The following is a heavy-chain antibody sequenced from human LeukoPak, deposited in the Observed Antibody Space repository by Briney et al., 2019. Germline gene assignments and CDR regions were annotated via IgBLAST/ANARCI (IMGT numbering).Heavy chain of an antibody. CDR1: GGSISSYY. J-gene: IGHJ4*02. D-gene: IGHD2/OR15-2a*01. CDR3: ARGRGYSTKQFDY. Sequence: SETLSLTCTVSGGSISSYYWSWIRQPPGKGLEWIGYIYYSGSTNYNPSLKSRVAISVDASKNQFSLKLSSVTAADTAVYYCARGRGYSTKQFDYWGQGTLVTVSS. CDR2: IYYSGST. V-gene: IGHV4-59*12.